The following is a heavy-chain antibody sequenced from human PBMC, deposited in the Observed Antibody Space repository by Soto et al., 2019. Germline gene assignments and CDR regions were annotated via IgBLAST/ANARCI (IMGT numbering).Heavy chain of an antibody. D-gene: IGHD4-17*01. CDR1: GGTFSSYT. Sequence: QVQLVQSGAEVKKTGSSVKVSCKASGGTFSSYTISWVRQAPGQGLEWMGRIIPMFGIANYAQKFQGRVTITANKSTSTAYMELSSLRSEDTAVYYCARGYGDSHDYWGQGTLVTVSS. V-gene: IGHV1-69*02. J-gene: IGHJ4*02. CDR3: ARGYGDSHDY. CDR2: IIPMFGIA.